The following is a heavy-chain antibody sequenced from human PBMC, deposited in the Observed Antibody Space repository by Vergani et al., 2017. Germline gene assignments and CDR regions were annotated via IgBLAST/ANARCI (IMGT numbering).Heavy chain of an antibody. CDR3: VRDQVTMLRGSDALDI. CDR1: GFTFGYYA. V-gene: IGHV3-49*03. J-gene: IGHJ3*02. D-gene: IGHD3-10*01. CDR2: IRSKAYGQAT. Sequence: EVQLVESGGDLVQPGRSLRLSCTASGFTFGYYAMDWFRQAPGQGLEWVGGIRSKAYGQATIYAASVKGRFTIPRDDSKSIAYPQMNNLQTEDTAMYYCVRDQVTMLRGSDALDIWGQGTMVTVSS.